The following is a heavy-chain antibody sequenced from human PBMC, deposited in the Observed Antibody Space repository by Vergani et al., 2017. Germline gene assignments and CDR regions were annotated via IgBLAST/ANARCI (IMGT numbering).Heavy chain of an antibody. CDR2: ISSSSSTK. Sequence: EVQLVESGGGLVQPGGSLRLSCAASGFTFSSYSMNWVRQAPGKGLEWVSYISSSSSTKYYADSVKGRFTISRDNAKNSLYLQRNSLRAEDTAVYYCERDGSGWLLGYWSQGTLVTVSS. J-gene: IGHJ4*02. V-gene: IGHV3-48*01. CDR3: ERDGSGWLLGY. CDR1: GFTFSSYS. D-gene: IGHD6-19*01.